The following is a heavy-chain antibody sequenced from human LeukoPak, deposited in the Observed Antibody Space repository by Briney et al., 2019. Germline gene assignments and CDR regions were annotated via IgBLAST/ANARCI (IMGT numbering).Heavy chain of an antibody. CDR1: GFTFNNYW. J-gene: IGHJ4*02. V-gene: IGHV3-7*03. CDR3: AKDKGSSGSYPFDY. Sequence: GGSLRLSCAAAGFTFNNYWMTWVRQAPGQGLEWVANIKRDGSGVNYADSVKGRFTISRDNARNSLYLQMNSLTAEDTALYYCAKDKGSSGSYPFDYWGQGTLVTVSS. D-gene: IGHD3-10*01. CDR2: IKRDGSGV.